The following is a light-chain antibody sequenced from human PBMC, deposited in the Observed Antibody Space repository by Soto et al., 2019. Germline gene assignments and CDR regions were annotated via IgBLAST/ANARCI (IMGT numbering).Light chain of an antibody. CDR3: QQSYSTSWT. J-gene: IGKJ1*01. CDR2: DAS. Sequence: DIQMTQSPSTLSASVGDGVTINCRASQRISTWLAWYQQKPGKAPKLLISDASSLETGVPSRFSGSGSGTDFTLTISSLQPEDFATYYCQQSYSTSWTFGQGTKVDIK. V-gene: IGKV1-5*01. CDR1: QRISTW.